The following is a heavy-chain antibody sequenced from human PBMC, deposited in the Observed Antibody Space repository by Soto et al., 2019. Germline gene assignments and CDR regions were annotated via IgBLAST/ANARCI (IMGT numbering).Heavy chain of an antibody. J-gene: IGHJ3*02. CDR2: ISYDGSNK. Sequence: QVQLVESGGGVVQPGRSLRLSCAASGFTFSSYAMHWVRQAPGKGLEWVAVISYDGSNKYYADSVKGRFTISRDNSKNTLYLQMNSLRAEDTAVYYCARIITIFGVFITPGAFDIWGQGTMVTVSS. D-gene: IGHD3-3*01. CDR3: ARIITIFGVFITPGAFDI. V-gene: IGHV3-30-3*01. CDR1: GFTFSSYA.